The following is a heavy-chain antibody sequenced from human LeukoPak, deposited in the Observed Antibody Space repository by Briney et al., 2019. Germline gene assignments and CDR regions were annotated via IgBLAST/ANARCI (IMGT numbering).Heavy chain of an antibody. CDR2: INHSGNT. D-gene: IGHD4-17*01. CDR3: AREVTTSGAVYFDY. J-gene: IGHJ4*02. CDR1: GGSFSGSY. Sequence: SETLSLTCAVYGGSFSGSYWTWIRQPPGKGLEWIGEINHSGNTNYNPSLKSRVTISVDTSKNQFSLKLSSVTAADTAVYYCAREVTTSGAVYFDYWGQGTLVTVSS. V-gene: IGHV4-34*09.